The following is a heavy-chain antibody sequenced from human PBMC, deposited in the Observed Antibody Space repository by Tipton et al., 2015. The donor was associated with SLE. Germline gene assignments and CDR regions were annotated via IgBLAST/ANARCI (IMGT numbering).Heavy chain of an antibody. D-gene: IGHD3-9*01. Sequence: TLSLTCTVSGGSISNYYWSWIRQPPGKGLEWIGYLYNNGNTNYNPSLESRVTISVDTSRNLFSLNLSSVTAADTAVYYCARGKRHYDVLTGYYSKPHYFDFWGQGTVVAVSP. J-gene: IGHJ4*02. V-gene: IGHV4-59*01. CDR2: LYNNGNT. CDR1: GGSISNYY. CDR3: ARGKRHYDVLTGYYSKPHYFDF.